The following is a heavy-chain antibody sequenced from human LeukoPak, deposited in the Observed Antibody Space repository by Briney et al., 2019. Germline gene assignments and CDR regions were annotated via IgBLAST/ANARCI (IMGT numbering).Heavy chain of an antibody. J-gene: IGHJ4*02. V-gene: IGHV1-2*02. D-gene: IGHD1-26*01. CDR3: ASFDSGSYSPKADY. CDR2: INPNSGGT. Sequence: ASVKVSCKASGYTFTGYYMHWVRQAPGQGLEWMGWINPNSGGTNYAQKFQGRVTMTRDTSISTANMELSGLRSDDTAVYYCASFDSGSYSPKADYWGQGTLVTVSS. CDR1: GYTFTGYY.